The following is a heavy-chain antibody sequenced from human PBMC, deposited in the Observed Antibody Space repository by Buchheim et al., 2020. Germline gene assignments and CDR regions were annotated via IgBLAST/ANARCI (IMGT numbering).Heavy chain of an antibody. D-gene: IGHD3-16*02. J-gene: IGHJ4*01. V-gene: IGHV4-59*01. Sequence: QVQLQESGPGLVKPSETLALTCTISGASMNDYYWNWIRLAPGKGLEWVGYIADGVTTNYNPSLRGRVNISLDPSQNQCSLRLTSVTAADSAIYYCAKERGGPSISSLFFDKWGHG. CDR2: IADGVTT. CDR1: GASMNDYY. CDR3: AKERGGPSISSLFFDK.